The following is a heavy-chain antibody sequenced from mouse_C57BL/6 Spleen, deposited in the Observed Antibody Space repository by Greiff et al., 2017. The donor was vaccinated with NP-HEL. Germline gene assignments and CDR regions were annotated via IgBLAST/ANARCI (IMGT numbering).Heavy chain of an antibody. CDR3: ASGALRGYWYFDV. J-gene: IGHJ1*03. Sequence: EVKLMESGPGLVKPSQSLSLTCSVTGYSITSGYYWNWIRQFPGNKLEWMGYISYDGSNNYNPSLKNRISITRDTSKNQFFLKLNSVTTEDTATYYCASGALRGYWYFDVWGTGTTVTVSS. CDR2: ISYDGSN. CDR1: GYSITSGYY. D-gene: IGHD1-1*01. V-gene: IGHV3-6*01.